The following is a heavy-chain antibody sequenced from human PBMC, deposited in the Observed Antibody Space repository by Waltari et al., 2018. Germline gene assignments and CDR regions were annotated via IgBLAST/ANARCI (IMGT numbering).Heavy chain of an antibody. Sequence: QVQLVQSGAEVKKPGASVKVSCKASGYTFTSYDINWVRQATGQGLEWMGWMNPNSGNTGYAQKFQGRGTMTRNTSISTAYMELSSLRSEDTAVYYCARGLGRSLVVVPAAPLGYWGQGTLVTVSS. V-gene: IGHV1-8*01. J-gene: IGHJ4*02. CDR1: GYTFTSYD. D-gene: IGHD2-2*01. CDR2: MNPNSGNT. CDR3: ARGLGRSLVVVPAAPLGY.